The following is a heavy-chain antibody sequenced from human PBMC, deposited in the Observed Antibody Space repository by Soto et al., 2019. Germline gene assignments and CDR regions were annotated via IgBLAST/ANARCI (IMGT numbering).Heavy chain of an antibody. Sequence: GGSLRLSCAASGFTFSSYSMNWVRQAPGKGLEWVSSISSSSSYIYYADSVKGRFTISRDNAKNSLYLQMNSLRAEDTAVYYCARDPVEEWFGEFRPKFDYWGQGTLVTVSS. CDR2: ISSSSSYI. V-gene: IGHV3-21*01. D-gene: IGHD3-10*01. CDR3: ARDPVEEWFGEFRPKFDY. CDR1: GFTFSSYS. J-gene: IGHJ4*02.